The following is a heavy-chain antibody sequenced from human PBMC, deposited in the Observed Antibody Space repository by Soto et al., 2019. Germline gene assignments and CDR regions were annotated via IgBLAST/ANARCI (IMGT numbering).Heavy chain of an antibody. D-gene: IGHD5-18*01. Sequence: PGASLKISCKGSGYSFTSYWISWVRQMPGKGLEWMGRIDPSDSYTNYSPSFQGHVTISADKSISTAYLQWSSLKASDTAMYYCARTPTAMAERMDVWGQGTTVTVSS. J-gene: IGHJ6*02. CDR2: IDPSDSYT. V-gene: IGHV5-10-1*01. CDR1: GYSFTSYW. CDR3: ARTPTAMAERMDV.